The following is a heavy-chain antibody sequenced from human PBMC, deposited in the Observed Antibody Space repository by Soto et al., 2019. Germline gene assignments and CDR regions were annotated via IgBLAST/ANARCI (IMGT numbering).Heavy chain of an antibody. J-gene: IGHJ6*02. CDR3: ARDPGITMIVVVTQPNYGMDV. CDR2: ISAYNGNT. Sequence: QAQLVQSGAEVKKPGASVKVSCKASGYTFTSYGISWVRQAPGQGLEWMGWISAYNGNTNYAQKLQGRVTMTTDTSTRTAYMELRSLRSDDTAVYYCARDPGITMIVVVTQPNYGMDVWGQGTTVTVSS. V-gene: IGHV1-18*01. CDR1: GYTFTSYG. D-gene: IGHD3-22*01.